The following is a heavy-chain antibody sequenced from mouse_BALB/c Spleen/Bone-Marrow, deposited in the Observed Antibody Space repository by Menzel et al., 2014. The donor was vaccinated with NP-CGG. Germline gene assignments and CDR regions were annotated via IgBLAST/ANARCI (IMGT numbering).Heavy chain of an antibody. V-gene: IGHV3-1*02. D-gene: IGHD1-2*01. CDR1: ADSITSGYG. J-gene: IGHJ3*01. CDR3: AREARTTARFAY. CDR2: IHYSGST. Sequence: EVQLVESGPVLVKPSQSLSLTCTVTADSITSGYGWHWIRQFPGNKLEWMGYIHYSGSTHYNPSLKSRISITRDTSKNQFFLQLNSVTTEDTATYYCAREARTTARFAYWGQGTLVTVSA.